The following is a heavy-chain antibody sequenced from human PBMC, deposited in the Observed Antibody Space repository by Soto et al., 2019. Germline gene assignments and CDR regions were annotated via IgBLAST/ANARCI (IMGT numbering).Heavy chain of an antibody. Sequence: GASVKVSCKASGYTFTSYGISWVRQAPGQGLEWMGWISAYNGNTNYAQKLQGRVTMTTDTSTSTAYMELRSLRSEDTAVYYCALLYDYVWGSYRTHYWGQGTLVTV. CDR3: ALLYDYVWGSYRTHY. D-gene: IGHD3-16*02. J-gene: IGHJ4*02. CDR2: ISAYNGNT. CDR1: GYTFTSYG. V-gene: IGHV1-18*01.